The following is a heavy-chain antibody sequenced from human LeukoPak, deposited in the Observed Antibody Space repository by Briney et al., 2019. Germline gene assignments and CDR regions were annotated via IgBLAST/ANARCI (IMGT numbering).Heavy chain of an antibody. Sequence: GGSLRLSCAASEFTFSSYSMNWVRQAPGKGLQWVSSISSSSSYIYYADSVKGRFTISRDNAKNSLYLQMNSLRAEDTAVYYCARGARYSYGDYWGQGTLVTVSS. CDR2: ISSSSSYI. D-gene: IGHD5-18*01. CDR1: EFTFSSYS. CDR3: ARGARYSYGDY. V-gene: IGHV3-21*01. J-gene: IGHJ4*02.